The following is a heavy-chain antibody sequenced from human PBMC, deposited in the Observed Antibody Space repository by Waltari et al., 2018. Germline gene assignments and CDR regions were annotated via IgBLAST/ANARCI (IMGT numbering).Heavy chain of an antibody. D-gene: IGHD6-13*01. CDR3: AREGIAAAGPPPTNWFDP. CDR2: INPNSGGT. V-gene: IGHV1-2*06. Sequence: QVQLVQSGAEVKKPGASVKVSCKASGYTFTGYYMHWVRQAPEQGLEWMGRINPNSGGTNYAQKFQGRVTMTRDTSISTAYMELSRLRSDDTAVYYCAREGIAAAGPPPTNWFDPWGQGTLVTVSS. CDR1: GYTFTGYY. J-gene: IGHJ5*02.